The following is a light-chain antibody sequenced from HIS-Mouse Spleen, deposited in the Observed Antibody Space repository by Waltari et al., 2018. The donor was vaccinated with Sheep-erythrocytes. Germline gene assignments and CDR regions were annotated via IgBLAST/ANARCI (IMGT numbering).Light chain of an antibody. CDR3: QAWDSSTVV. V-gene: IGLV3-1*01. Sequence: SYELTQPPSVSVSPRQTASITCSGYKLGDKYACWYLQKPGHSPVLVIYQDSKRPSGTPERFPGSNSGNTATLTISGTQAMDEADYYCQAWDSSTVVFGGGTKLTVL. CDR2: QDS. J-gene: IGLJ2*01. CDR1: KLGDKY.